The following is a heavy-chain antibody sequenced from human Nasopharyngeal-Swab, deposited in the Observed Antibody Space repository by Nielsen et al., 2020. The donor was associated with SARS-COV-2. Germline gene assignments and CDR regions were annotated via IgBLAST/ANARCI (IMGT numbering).Heavy chain of an antibody. Sequence: SETLSLTCTVSGGSISSYYWTWIRQSPGKGLEWIGYIYYSGSTDYNPSLKGRVTISVDTSKNQFSLKLNSVTAADTAEYYCARRETIVGSFDYWGQGTLVTVSS. CDR3: ARRETIVGSFDY. D-gene: IGHD1-26*01. J-gene: IGHJ4*02. CDR2: IYYSGST. CDR1: GGSISSYY. V-gene: IGHV4-59*08.